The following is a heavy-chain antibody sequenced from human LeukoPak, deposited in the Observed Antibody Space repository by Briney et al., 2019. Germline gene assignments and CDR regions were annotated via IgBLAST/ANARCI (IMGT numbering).Heavy chain of an antibody. CDR3: ARGRHGGNFPDDAFDI. CDR1: GGSFSGYY. V-gene: IGHV4-34*01. CDR2: INHSGST. J-gene: IGHJ3*02. Sequence: PSETLSLTCAVYGGSFSGYYWSWIRQPPGKGLEWIGEINHSGSTNYNPPLKSRVTISVDTSKNQFSLKLSSVTAADTAVYYCARGRHGGNFPDDAFDIWGQGTMVTVSS. D-gene: IGHD4-23*01.